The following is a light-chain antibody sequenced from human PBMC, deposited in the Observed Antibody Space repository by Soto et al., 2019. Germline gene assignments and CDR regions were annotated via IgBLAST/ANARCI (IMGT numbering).Light chain of an antibody. J-gene: IGKJ2*01. CDR2: GAS. Sequence: EILMAQSPATLYVSPGERATLSCRASQSISSSLAWYQQKPGQAPRLLIYGASTRATGIPARFSGSGSGTEFILTISYLQSEDFALYYCQHYNDWPYTFGQGTKLEI. V-gene: IGKV3-15*01. CDR3: QHYNDWPYT. CDR1: QSISSS.